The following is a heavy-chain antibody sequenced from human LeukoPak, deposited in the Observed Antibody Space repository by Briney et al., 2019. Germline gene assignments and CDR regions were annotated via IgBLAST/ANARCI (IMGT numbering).Heavy chain of an antibody. V-gene: IGHV4-34*01. Sequence: PSETLSLTCAVYGGSFSGYYWSWIRQPPGKGLEWIGEINHSGSTNYNPSLKSRVTISVDTSKNQFSLKLSSVTAADTAVYYCARLVPRGWFDPWGQGTLVTVSS. CDR3: ARLVPRGWFDP. J-gene: IGHJ5*02. CDR2: INHSGST. D-gene: IGHD4/OR15-4a*01. CDR1: GGSFSGYY.